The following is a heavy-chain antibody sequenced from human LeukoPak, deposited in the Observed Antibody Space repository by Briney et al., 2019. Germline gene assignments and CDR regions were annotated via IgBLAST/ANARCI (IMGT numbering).Heavy chain of an antibody. V-gene: IGHV3-33*01. Sequence: PGGSLRLSCAATGFTFSSYGMHWVRQAPGKGLEWVAVIWYDGSNKYYADSVKGRFTISRDNSKNTLYLQMNSLRAEDTAVYYCARRVPAAAFDYWGQGTLVTVSS. CDR3: ARRVPAAAFDY. D-gene: IGHD2-2*01. CDR1: GFTFSSYG. CDR2: IWYDGSNK. J-gene: IGHJ4*02.